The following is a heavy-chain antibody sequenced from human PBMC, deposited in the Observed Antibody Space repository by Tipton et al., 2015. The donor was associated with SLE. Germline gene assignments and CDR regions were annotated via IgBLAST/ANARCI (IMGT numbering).Heavy chain of an antibody. D-gene: IGHD3-22*01. V-gene: IGHV3-23*03. Sequence: SLRLSCTASGFTFSDYAMNWVRQAPGKGLEWVSVITSGGATYYSDSVKGRFIISRDDSKTTMYLQMNRLRPEDTAVYYCAKDRFYDSGGYFFFDYWGPGTQVTVSS. CDR2: ITSGGAT. CDR1: GFTFSDYA. J-gene: IGHJ4*02. CDR3: AKDRFYDSGGYFFFDY.